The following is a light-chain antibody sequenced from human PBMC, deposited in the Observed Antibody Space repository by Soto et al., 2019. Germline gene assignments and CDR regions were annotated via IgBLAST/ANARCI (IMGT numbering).Light chain of an antibody. Sequence: SYELTQPPSVSVAPGQTARITCGGNNIESKSVHCYQQRPGQAPVLVVHDDSDRPSGIPERISGSNSGNTATLTISRVEAGDEAEYYCQVWDGLSDHVIFGGGTKLTVL. CDR3: QVWDGLSDHVI. V-gene: IGLV3-21*02. CDR1: NIESKS. CDR2: DDS. J-gene: IGLJ2*01.